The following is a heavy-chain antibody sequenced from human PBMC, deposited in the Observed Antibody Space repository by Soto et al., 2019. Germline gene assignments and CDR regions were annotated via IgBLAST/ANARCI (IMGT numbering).Heavy chain of an antibody. D-gene: IGHD2-8*02. Sequence: QVQLVESGGGVVQPGTSLRLSCAASGFTFSSYTIHWLRQAPGKGLEWVAVASFDGTNEHYADSVKGRFSISRENSKSTLYLQMNSLRPEDTAVYFCARRTGGTNLDYWGQGTLVTVSS. CDR1: GFTFSSYT. CDR2: ASFDGTNE. V-gene: IGHV3-30-3*01. CDR3: ARRTGGTNLDY. J-gene: IGHJ4*02.